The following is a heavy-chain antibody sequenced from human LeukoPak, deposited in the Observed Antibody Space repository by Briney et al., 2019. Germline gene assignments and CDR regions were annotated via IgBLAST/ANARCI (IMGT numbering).Heavy chain of an antibody. CDR3: ARGEYYYDSSGYPKDY. Sequence: ASVKVSCKASGYTFTSYYMHWVRQAPGQGLEWMGIINPSGGSTSYAQKFQGRVTMTRDTSTSTVYMELSSLRSEDAAVYYCARGEYYYDSSGYPKDYWGQGTLVTVSS. D-gene: IGHD3-22*01. J-gene: IGHJ4*02. V-gene: IGHV1-46*01. CDR1: GYTFTSYY. CDR2: INPSGGST.